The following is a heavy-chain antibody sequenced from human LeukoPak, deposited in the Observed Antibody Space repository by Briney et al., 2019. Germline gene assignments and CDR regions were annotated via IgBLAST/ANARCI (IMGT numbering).Heavy chain of an antibody. CDR2: FYWDDDK. V-gene: IGHV2-5*02. D-gene: IGHD2/OR15-2a*01. J-gene: IGHJ4*02. CDR1: GFSLSTSGVG. Sequence: SGPTLVKPTQTLTPTCTFSGFSLSTSGVGVGWIRQPPGKALEWLELFYWDDDKRYSPSLKSRLTITKDTSKNQVVLTMTDMDPVDTATYYCARIIVPQYYFDYWGQGTLVTVSS. CDR3: ARIIVPQYYFDY.